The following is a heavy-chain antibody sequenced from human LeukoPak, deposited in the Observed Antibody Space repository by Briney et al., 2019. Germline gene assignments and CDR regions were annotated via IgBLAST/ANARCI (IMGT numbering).Heavy chain of an antibody. Sequence: SETLSLTCAVYGGSFSGYYWSWIRQPPGKGLEWIGEINHSGSTNYNPSLKSRVTISVDTSKNQFSLKLSSVTAADTAVYYCARGVDTAMVSNFDYWGQGTLVTVSS. CDR2: INHSGST. CDR3: ARGVDTAMVSNFDY. V-gene: IGHV4-34*01. J-gene: IGHJ4*02. CDR1: GGSFSGYY. D-gene: IGHD5-18*01.